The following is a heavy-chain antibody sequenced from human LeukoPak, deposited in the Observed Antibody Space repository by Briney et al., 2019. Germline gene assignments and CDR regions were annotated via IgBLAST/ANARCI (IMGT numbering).Heavy chain of an antibody. D-gene: IGHD4-23*01. CDR2: ISSYNGDT. J-gene: IGHJ4*02. CDR1: GYTFTSYG. V-gene: IGHV1-18*01. Sequence: ASVEVSCKASGYTFTSYGITWVRQAPGQGLEWMGWISSYNGDTKYAQKVQGRVTVTTDTSTSTAYMELRSLSLDDTAVYYCARGDYGGGFDYWGQGTLVTVSS. CDR3: ARGDYGGGFDY.